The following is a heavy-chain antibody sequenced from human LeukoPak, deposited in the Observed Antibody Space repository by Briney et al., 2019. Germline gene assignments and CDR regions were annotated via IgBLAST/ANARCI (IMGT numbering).Heavy chain of an antibody. J-gene: IGHJ4*02. D-gene: IGHD2-15*01. V-gene: IGHV1-69*05. CDR1: GSTFSSYT. Sequence: GSSVKVSCKASGSTFSSYTISWVRQAPGQGLEWMGRIIPIFGTANYAQKFQGRVTITTDESTSTAYMELSSLRSEDTAVYYCARSRGGTMYYFDYWGQGTLVTVSS. CDR2: IIPIFGTA. CDR3: ARSRGGTMYYFDY.